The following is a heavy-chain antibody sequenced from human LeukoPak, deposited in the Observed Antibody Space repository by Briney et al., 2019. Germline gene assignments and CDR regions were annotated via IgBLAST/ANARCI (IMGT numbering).Heavy chain of an antibody. CDR2: INPNSGGT. D-gene: IGHD3-22*01. V-gene: IGHV1-2*06. CDR3: ARARYYDSSGYFDY. J-gene: IGHJ4*02. CDR1: GYTFTGYY. Sequence: ASVKVSCKASGYTFTGYYMHWVRQAPGQGLEWMGRINPNSGGTNYAQKFQGRVTMTRDTSISTAYMELSRLRSDYTAVYYCARARYYDSSGYFDYWGQGTLVTVSS.